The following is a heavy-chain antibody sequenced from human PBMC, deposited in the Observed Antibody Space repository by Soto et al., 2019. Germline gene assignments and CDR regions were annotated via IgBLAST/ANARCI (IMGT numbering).Heavy chain of an antibody. J-gene: IGHJ4*02. V-gene: IGHV4-34*01. CDR1: GGSFSGYY. Sequence: SETLSLTCAVYGGSFSGYYWSWIRQPPGKGLEWIGEINHSGSTNYNPSLKSRVTISVDTSKNQFSLKLSSVTAADTAVYYCARAGYSSGWYIGYWGQGTLVTVSS. CDR3: ARAGYSSGWYIGY. CDR2: INHSGST. D-gene: IGHD6-19*01.